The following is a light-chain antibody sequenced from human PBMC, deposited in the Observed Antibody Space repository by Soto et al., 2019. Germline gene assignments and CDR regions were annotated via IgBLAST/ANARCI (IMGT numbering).Light chain of an antibody. CDR2: SAS. V-gene: IGKV1-27*01. J-gene: IGKJ1*01. CDR1: QGISNY. CDR3: QRYDSAPWT. Sequence: DIQMTQSPSSLSASVGDKVTITCRASQGISNYLAWYQQKPGKVPTLLIYSASTLQLGVPSRFSGSGSGTAFTLTISSLHPEDVATYYCQRYDSAPWTFGQGTKVEIK.